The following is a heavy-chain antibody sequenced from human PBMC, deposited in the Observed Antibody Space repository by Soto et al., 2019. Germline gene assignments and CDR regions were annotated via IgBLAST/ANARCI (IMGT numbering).Heavy chain of an antibody. CDR3: ARDFALRFLEWNAPNWFDP. CDR1: GYTFTSYD. Sequence: ASVKVSCKASGYTFTSYDISWVRQAPGQGLEWMGWISAYNGNTNYAQKLQGRVTMTTDTSTSTAYMELRSLRSDDTAVYYCARDFALRFLEWNAPNWFDPWGQGTLVTVSS. J-gene: IGHJ5*02. V-gene: IGHV1-18*01. CDR2: ISAYNGNT. D-gene: IGHD3-3*01.